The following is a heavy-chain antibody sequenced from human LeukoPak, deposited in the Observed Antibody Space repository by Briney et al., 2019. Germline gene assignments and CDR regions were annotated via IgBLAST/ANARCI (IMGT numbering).Heavy chain of an antibody. Sequence: SETLSLTCTVSGGSISSYYWSWIRQPPRKGLEWIGYIYYSGSTYYNPSLKSRVTISVDTSKNQFSLKLSSVTAADTAVYYCARGMYYYGWGGVGGFDPWGQGTLVTVSS. D-gene: IGHD3-10*01. CDR3: ARGMYYYGWGGVGGFDP. J-gene: IGHJ5*02. CDR2: IYYSGST. V-gene: IGHV4-59*06. CDR1: GGSISSYY.